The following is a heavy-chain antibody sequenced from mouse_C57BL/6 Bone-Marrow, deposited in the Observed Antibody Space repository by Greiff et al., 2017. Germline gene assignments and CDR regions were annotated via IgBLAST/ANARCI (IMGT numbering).Heavy chain of an antibody. Sequence: VQLQQSGAELVRPGASVKLSCTASGFNIKDDYMHWVKQRPEQGLEWIGWIDPENGDTEYASKFQGKATITADTSSNPAYLQLSSLTSEDTAGYYCTPSHYSNFGGFAYWGQGTLVTVAA. CDR3: TPSHYSNFGGFAY. D-gene: IGHD2-5*01. V-gene: IGHV14-4*01. J-gene: IGHJ3*01. CDR1: GFNIKDDY. CDR2: IDPENGDT.